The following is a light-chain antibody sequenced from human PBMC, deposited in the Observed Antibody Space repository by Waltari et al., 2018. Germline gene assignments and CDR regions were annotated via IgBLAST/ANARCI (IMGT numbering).Light chain of an antibody. V-gene: IGKV3-11*01. CDR3: QQHSRWPRT. CDR2: GAS. Sequence: EIVLTQSPVTLSLSPGERATLSCTASQSIGTSLGWSQQKPGQAPRLLIYGASNRATGIPVRISGSGSGTDFTLTISILETEDVAYYYCQQHSRWPRTFGGGTKVEI. J-gene: IGKJ4*01. CDR1: QSIGTS.